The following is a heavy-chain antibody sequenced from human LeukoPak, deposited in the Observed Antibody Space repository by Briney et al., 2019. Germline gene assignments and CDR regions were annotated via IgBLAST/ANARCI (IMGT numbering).Heavy chain of an antibody. Sequence: SETLSLTCTVSGGSISSGSYYWSWIRQPAGKGLEWIGRIYTSGSTNYNPSLKSRVTISVDTSKNQFSLKLSSVTAADTAVYYCARVLLGGPVDYWGQGTLVTVSS. CDR2: IYTSGST. D-gene: IGHD3-10*01. J-gene: IGHJ4*02. V-gene: IGHV4-61*02. CDR1: GGSISSGSYY. CDR3: ARVLLGGPVDY.